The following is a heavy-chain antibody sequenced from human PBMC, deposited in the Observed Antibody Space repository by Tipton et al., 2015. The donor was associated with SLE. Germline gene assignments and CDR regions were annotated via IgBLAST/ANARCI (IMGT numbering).Heavy chain of an antibody. CDR1: GGSISSGTYY. V-gene: IGHV4-61*02. CDR2: FYSSGNT. J-gene: IGHJ6*02. Sequence: TLSLTCIVSGGSISSGTYYWSWIRQPAGRGLELIGFFYSSGNTNHNPSLNSRVTISVDTSKNQFSLNLSSVTAADTAVYYCARGGVVVTGRDSYYYGLDVWGQGTTVTVSS. D-gene: IGHD2-21*02. CDR3: ARGGVVVTGRDSYYYGLDV.